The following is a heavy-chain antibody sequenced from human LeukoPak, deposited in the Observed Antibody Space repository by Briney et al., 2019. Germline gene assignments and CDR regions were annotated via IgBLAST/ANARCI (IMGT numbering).Heavy chain of an antibody. CDR2: IIPILDVA. J-gene: IGHJ4*02. V-gene: IGHV1-69*02. CDR1: GGTFSSYT. CDR3: ARGNFDSSGYHFDY. Sequence: SVKVSCKASGGTFSSYTINWVRQAPGQGLEWMGRIIPILDVANYAQKFQDRVTMTADKSTNTAYMEVSSLRSEDTAVYYCARGNFDSSGYHFDYWGQGTLVTVSS. D-gene: IGHD3-22*01.